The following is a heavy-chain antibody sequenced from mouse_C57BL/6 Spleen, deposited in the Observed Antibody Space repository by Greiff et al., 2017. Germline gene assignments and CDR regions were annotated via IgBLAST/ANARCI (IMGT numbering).Heavy chain of an antibody. CDR3: ARGKDYAPAWFAY. J-gene: IGHJ3*01. Sequence: VQLQQPGAELVMPGASVKLSCKASGYTFTSYWMHWVKQRPGQGLEWIGEIDPSDSYTNYNQKFKGKSTLTVDKSSSTAYMQLSSLTSEDSAVYYCARGKDYAPAWFAYWGQGTLVTVSA. D-gene: IGHD1-1*01. V-gene: IGHV1-69*01. CDR1: GYTFTSYW. CDR2: IDPSDSYT.